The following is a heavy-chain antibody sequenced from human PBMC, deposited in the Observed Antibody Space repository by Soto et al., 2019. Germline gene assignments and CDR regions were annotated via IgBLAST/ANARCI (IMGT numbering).Heavy chain of an antibody. CDR2: INADGSTT. J-gene: IGHJ3*02. CDR3: ARDRGNPDSFNI. D-gene: IGHD3-10*01. CDR1: GFNFSPYW. V-gene: IGHV3-74*01. Sequence: EVHLLESGGGLVQPGESLRLSCAASGFNFSPYWMHWVRQPPGKGLEWVSHINADGSTTVYADSVKGRFTISRDNARNTLYQQMNSLSAEDTAVYYCARDRGNPDSFNIWGQGTMVNVSP.